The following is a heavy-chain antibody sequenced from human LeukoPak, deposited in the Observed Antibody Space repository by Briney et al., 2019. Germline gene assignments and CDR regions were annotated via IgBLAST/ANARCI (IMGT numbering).Heavy chain of an antibody. CDR2: ISSSSSYI. CDR1: GFTFSSYS. CDR3: ARDVLYCSSTSCRRGAFDI. V-gene: IGHV3-21*01. J-gene: IGHJ3*02. D-gene: IGHD2-2*01. Sequence: PGGSLRLSCAASGFTFSSYSMNWVRQAPGKGLEWVSPISSSSSYIYYADSVKGRFTISRDNAKNSLYLQMNSLRAEDTAVYYCARDVLYCSSTSCRRGAFDIWGQGTMVTVSS.